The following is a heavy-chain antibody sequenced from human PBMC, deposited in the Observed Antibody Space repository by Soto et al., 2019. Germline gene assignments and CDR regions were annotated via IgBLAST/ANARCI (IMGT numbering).Heavy chain of an antibody. V-gene: IGHV3-21*01. CDR3: ARVGGGYQLLHAFDI. Sequence: GGSLRGSCVASGVTFSSYSMNWVRQAPGKGLEWVSSISSSSSYIYYADSVKGRFTISRDNAKNSLYLQMNSLRAEDTAVYYCARVGGGYQLLHAFDIWGQGTMVTVSS. D-gene: IGHD2-2*01. J-gene: IGHJ3*02. CDR2: ISSSSSYI. CDR1: GVTFSSYS.